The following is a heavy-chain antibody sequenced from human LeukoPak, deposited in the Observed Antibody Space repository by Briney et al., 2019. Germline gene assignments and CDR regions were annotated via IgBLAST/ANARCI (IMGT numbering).Heavy chain of an antibody. J-gene: IGHJ4*02. Sequence: ASVTVSCKVSGYTFIENYLHWVRQAPRHRLEWMGLINPHTGAANYSHKFQGRVTMTRDTSISTAYMHLTRLKFDDTAIYYCARGKSGYSPWGEGTPVTVSS. CDR2: INPHTGAA. CDR1: GYTFIENY. D-gene: IGHD3-3*01. CDR3: ARGKSGYSP. V-gene: IGHV1-2*02.